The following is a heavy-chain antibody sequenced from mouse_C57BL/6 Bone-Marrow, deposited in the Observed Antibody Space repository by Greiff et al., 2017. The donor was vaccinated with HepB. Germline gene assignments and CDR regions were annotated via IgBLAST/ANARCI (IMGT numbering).Heavy chain of an antibody. J-gene: IGHJ2*01. CDR3: ARGLFFDY. V-gene: IGHV5-17*01. CDR1: GFTFSDYG. Sequence: EVHLVESGGGLVKPGGSLKLSCAASGFTFSDYGMHWVRQAPEKGLEWVAYISSGSSTIYYADTVKGRFTISRDNAKNTLYQQMTSLRSEDTAMYYCARGLFFDYWGQGTTLTVSS. CDR2: ISSGSSTI.